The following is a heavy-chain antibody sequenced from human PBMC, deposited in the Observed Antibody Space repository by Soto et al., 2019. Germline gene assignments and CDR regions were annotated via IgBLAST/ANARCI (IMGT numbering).Heavy chain of an antibody. D-gene: IGHD6-19*01. Sequence: QVQLVQSGAEVKKPGSSVKVSCKASGGTFSSYAITWVRPAPGQGLEWMGRIIPVRGEVNYARKFQGKVTITADESTTTAYRALSHLTSEDRAMYSWARNVGYSGGGGDYWGQGTLVTVSS. V-gene: IGHV1-69*11. CDR3: ARNVGYSGGGGDY. CDR1: GGTFSSYA. J-gene: IGHJ4*02. CDR2: IIPVRGEV.